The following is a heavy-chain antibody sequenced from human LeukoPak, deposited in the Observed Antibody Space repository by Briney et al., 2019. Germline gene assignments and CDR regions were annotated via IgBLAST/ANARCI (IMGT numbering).Heavy chain of an antibody. Sequence: GGSLRLSCAVSGFTFTDTYMTWTRQAPGKGLESLSYISPSGTDISYADSVKGRFTISRDNAKNSLYLQMDSLRAEDTAVYYCARDHDNMVRGVISGSYYYYMDVWGKGTTVTISS. CDR1: GFTFTDTY. CDR2: ISPSGTDI. CDR3: ARDHDNMVRGVISGSYYYYMDV. V-gene: IGHV3-11*01. D-gene: IGHD3-10*01. J-gene: IGHJ6*03.